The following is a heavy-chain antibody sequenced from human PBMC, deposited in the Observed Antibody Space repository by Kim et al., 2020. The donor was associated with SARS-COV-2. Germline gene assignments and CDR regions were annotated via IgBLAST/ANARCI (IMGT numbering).Heavy chain of an antibody. CDR1: GGSFSGYY. J-gene: IGHJ6*03. V-gene: IGHV4-34*01. Sequence: SETLSLTCAVYGGSFSGYYWSWIRQPPGKGLEWIGEINHSGSTNYNPSLKSRVTISVDTSKNQFSLKLSSVTAADTAVYYCARTVVVVPAAIFNPYYYYYMYVWGKGTTVTVSS. CDR3: ARTVVVVPAAIFNPYYYYYMYV. CDR2: INHSGST. D-gene: IGHD2-2*01.